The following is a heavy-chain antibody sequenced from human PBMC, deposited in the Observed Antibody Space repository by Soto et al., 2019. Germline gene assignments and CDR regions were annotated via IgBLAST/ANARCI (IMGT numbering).Heavy chain of an antibody. Sequence: QVQLQESGPGLVKPSETLSLTCTVSGGSVSSGSYYWSWIRQPPGKGLEWIGHIYYSGNTNYNPSFKSRVTISVDTSKNQVSLKLSSVTAADTAVYYCASHYDLMRPYCFDYWGQGTLVTVSS. D-gene: IGHD3-3*01. CDR3: ASHYDLMRPYCFDY. J-gene: IGHJ4*02. CDR2: IYYSGNT. CDR1: GGSVSSGSYY. V-gene: IGHV4-61*01.